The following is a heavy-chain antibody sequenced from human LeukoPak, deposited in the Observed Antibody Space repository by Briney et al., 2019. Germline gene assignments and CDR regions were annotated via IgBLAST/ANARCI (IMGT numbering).Heavy chain of an antibody. Sequence: SETLSLTCTVSGGSISSYYWGWIRQPPGKGLEWIGYIYYSGSTNYNPFLKSRATISVDTSKNQFSLKLTSVTAADTAVYYCAREGPGNSYDYYYYMDVWGKGTTVTLSS. CDR1: GGSISSYY. J-gene: IGHJ6*03. CDR2: IYYSGST. V-gene: IGHV4-59*01. CDR3: AREGPGNSYDYYYYMDV. D-gene: IGHD4-23*01.